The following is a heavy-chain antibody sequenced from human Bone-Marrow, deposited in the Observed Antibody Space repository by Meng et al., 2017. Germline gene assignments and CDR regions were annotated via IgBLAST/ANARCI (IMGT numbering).Heavy chain of an antibody. J-gene: IGHJ6*02. CDR1: GFTFSNAW. CDR2: ISSSSSYI. V-gene: IGHV3-21*01. Sequence: GGSLRLSCAASGFTFSNAWMTWVRQAPGKGLEWVSSISSSSSYIYYADSVKGRFTISRDNAKNSLYLQMNSLRAEDTAVYYCARGEGGWYAYYYYGMDVWGQGTTVTVSS. D-gene: IGHD6-19*01. CDR3: ARGEGGWYAYYYYGMDV.